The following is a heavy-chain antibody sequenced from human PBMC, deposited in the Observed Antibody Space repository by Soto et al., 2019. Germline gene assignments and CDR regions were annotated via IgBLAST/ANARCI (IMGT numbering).Heavy chain of an antibody. CDR1: GYTFTSYA. J-gene: IGHJ3*02. D-gene: IGHD4-17*01. CDR3: ARDRSFFGDYGYYDAFDI. CDR2: INAGNGNT. V-gene: IGHV1-3*01. Sequence: QVQLVQSGAEVKKPGASVKVSCKASGYTFTSYAMHWVRQAPGQRLEWMGWINAGNGNTKYSQKFQGRVTITRDTSASTAYMELSSLRSEDTAVYYCARDRSFFGDYGYYDAFDIWGQGTMVTVSS.